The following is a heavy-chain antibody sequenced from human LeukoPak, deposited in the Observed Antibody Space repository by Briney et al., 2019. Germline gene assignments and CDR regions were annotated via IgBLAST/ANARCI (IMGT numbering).Heavy chain of an antibody. V-gene: IGHV1-8*03. CDR1: GYTFTSYD. CDR2: MNPNSGNT. Sequence: ASVKVSCKASGYTFTSYDINWVRQATGQGLEWMGWMNPNSGNTGYAQKFQGRVTITRNTSISTAYMELSSLRSEDTAVYYCARGIITMVRGVIIIGRYCYYYYMDVWGKGTTVTVSS. D-gene: IGHD3-10*01. CDR3: ARGIITMVRGVIIIGRYCYYYYMDV. J-gene: IGHJ6*03.